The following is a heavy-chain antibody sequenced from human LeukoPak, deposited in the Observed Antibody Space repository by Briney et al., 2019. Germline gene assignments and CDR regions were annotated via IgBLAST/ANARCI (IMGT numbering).Heavy chain of an antibody. CDR3: AKSAIYCSGGSCLYY. Sequence: GRSLRLSCAASRFTFDDYAMHWVRQAPGKGLEWVSGISWNSGSIGYADSVKGRFTISRDNAKNSLYLQMNSLRAEDMALYYCAKSAIYCSGGSCLYYWGQGTLVTVSS. J-gene: IGHJ4*02. CDR1: RFTFDDYA. CDR2: ISWNSGSI. D-gene: IGHD2-15*01. V-gene: IGHV3-9*03.